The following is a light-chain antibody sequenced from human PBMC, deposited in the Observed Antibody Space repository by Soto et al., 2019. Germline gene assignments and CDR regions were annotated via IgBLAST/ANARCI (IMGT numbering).Light chain of an antibody. J-gene: IGKJ2*01. CDR2: DAS. Sequence: ELVLTQSPGPLSLSPGDRATLSCRASRSVRSNHFAWYQQKPGQAPRLLVYDASSRATGIPDRCSGTGSGTDYTLTISSLEPEDFAVYYCQEYGSSARTFGRGTQLDI. V-gene: IGKV3-20*01. CDR3: QEYGSSART. CDR1: RSVRSNH.